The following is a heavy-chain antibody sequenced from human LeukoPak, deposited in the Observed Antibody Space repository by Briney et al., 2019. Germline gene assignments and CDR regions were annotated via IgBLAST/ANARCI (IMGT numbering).Heavy chain of an antibody. V-gene: IGHV3-48*01. Sequence: GGSLRLSCAASGFNFNVYSMNWVRQAPGKGLEWISYITSNLVTIHYADSVRGRFTISRDNDQNSLYLHMNSLRVEDTAVYFCARSTDWYADYWGQGTRVTVSS. CDR3: ARSTDWYADY. CDR2: ITSNLVTI. D-gene: IGHD3-9*01. J-gene: IGHJ4*02. CDR1: GFNFNVYS.